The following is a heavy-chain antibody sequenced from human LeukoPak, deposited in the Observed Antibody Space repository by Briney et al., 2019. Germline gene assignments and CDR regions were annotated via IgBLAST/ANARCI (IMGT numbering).Heavy chain of an antibody. CDR3: VRLDSSGYYYLDY. CDR1: GGSISSYF. D-gene: IGHD3-22*01. CDR2: IYPSGST. V-gene: IGHV4-4*07. Sequence: SETLSLTCTVSGGSISSYFWSWIRQPAGKGLEYIGRIYPSGSTNYNPSLKSRVTMSVDTSKNQFSLKLSSVTAADTAVYYCVRLDSSGYYYLDYWGQGTLVTVFS. J-gene: IGHJ4*02.